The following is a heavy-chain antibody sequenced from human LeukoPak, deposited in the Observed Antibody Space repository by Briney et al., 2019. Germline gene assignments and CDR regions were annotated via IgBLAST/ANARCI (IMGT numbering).Heavy chain of an antibody. D-gene: IGHD7-27*01. V-gene: IGHV3-48*01. CDR2: ISTSTSTM. J-gene: IGHJ3*02. Sequence: GGSLRLSCVASGFTFSTVSMNWVRQAPGRGLGWISYISTSTSTMYYTDSVKGRFTISRDNAKNSLYLQMNSLRAEDTAVYYCAGDTAMVTGGAFDIWGQGTMVTVSS. CDR3: AGDTAMVTGGAFDI. CDR1: GFTFSTVS.